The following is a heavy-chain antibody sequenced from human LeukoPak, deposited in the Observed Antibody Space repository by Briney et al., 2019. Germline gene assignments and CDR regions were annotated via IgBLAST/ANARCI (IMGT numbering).Heavy chain of an antibody. V-gene: IGHV3-9*01. Sequence: LSLSCAASGFTFENYAMHWVRQAPGKGLEWVSGISWNSGSIAYVDSVKGRFTISRDNAKNSLYLQMNSLRTEDTAVYYCAISGYDGFDYWGQGTLVTVSS. CDR2: ISWNSGSI. CDR3: AISGYDGFDY. D-gene: IGHD5-12*01. J-gene: IGHJ4*02. CDR1: GFTFENYA.